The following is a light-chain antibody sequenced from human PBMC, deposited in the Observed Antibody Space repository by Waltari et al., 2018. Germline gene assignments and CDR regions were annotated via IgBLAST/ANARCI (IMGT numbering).Light chain of an antibody. CDR2: SVS. CDR3: QQSYSSVT. CDR1: KNINNY. Sequence: DIQMTQSPSSLSASVGDRVPFSCRASKNINNYLNWYQQRPGRAHKLLIYSVSNLQSGVPSRFSGSGSGTDFTLTISSLQPEDFATYYCQQSYSSVTFGGGTKVEI. J-gene: IGKJ4*01. V-gene: IGKV1-39*01.